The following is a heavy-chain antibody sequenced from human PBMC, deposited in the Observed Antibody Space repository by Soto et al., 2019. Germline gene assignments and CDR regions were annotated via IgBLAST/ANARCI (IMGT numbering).Heavy chain of an antibody. Sequence: TPQPPGKGLEWIGSFYYSGSTNYNPSLKSRVTISVDTSKNQFSLKLSSVTAADTAVYYCAITSLPRDYYYYYMDVWGKGTTVTVSS. CDR3: AITSLPRDYYYYYMDV. CDR2: FYYSGST. D-gene: IGHD3-16*01. V-gene: IGHV4-59*08. J-gene: IGHJ6*03.